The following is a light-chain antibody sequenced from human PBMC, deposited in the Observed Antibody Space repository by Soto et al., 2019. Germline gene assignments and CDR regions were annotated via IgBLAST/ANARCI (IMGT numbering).Light chain of an antibody. Sequence: SSELTQPPSVSVAPGQTARITCGGNNIGSKSVQWFQQKPGQAPVLVVYDDGDRPSGIPERFSGSNSGNTATLTISRVEAGDEADYYCQVWDSSTVVFGGGTKLTVL. CDR1: NIGSKS. CDR2: DDG. V-gene: IGLV3-21*02. J-gene: IGLJ3*02. CDR3: QVWDSSTVV.